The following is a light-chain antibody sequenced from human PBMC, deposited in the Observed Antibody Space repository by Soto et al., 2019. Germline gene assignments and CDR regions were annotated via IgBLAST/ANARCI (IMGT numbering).Light chain of an antibody. CDR2: DAS. Sequence: DIQMTQSPSTLSASVGDRVTITCRASQSIRSCLAWYQQRPGKAPKVLIYDASSLESGVPSRFSGSGSGTEFTLTISSLQPDDFATYYCQHNNGYSWTFGQGTKVDIK. J-gene: IGKJ1*01. CDR3: QHNNGYSWT. CDR1: QSIRSC. V-gene: IGKV1-5*01.